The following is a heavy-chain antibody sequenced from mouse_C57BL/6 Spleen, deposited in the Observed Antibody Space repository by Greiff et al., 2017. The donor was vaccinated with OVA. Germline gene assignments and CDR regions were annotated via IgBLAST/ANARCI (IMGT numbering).Heavy chain of an antibody. V-gene: IGHV1-59*01. CDR3: ARGGYYYGSSYVRYFDV. CDR2: IDPSDSYT. J-gene: IGHJ1*03. CDR1: GYTFTSYW. D-gene: IGHD1-1*01. Sequence: QVQLKQPGAELVRPGTSVKLSCKASGYTFTSYWMHWVKQRPGQGLEWIGVIDPSDSYTNYNQKFKGKATLTVDTSSSTAYMQLSSLTSEDAAVYYCARGGYYYGSSYVRYFDVWGTGTTVTVSS.